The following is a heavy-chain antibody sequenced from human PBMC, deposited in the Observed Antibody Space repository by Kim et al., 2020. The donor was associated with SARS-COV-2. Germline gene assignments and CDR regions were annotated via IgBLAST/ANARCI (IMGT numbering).Heavy chain of an antibody. Sequence: TKYSQKFQGRVTITRDTSASTAYMELSSLRSEDTAVYYCARGRFLEWLDYWGQGTLVTVSS. D-gene: IGHD3-3*01. J-gene: IGHJ4*02. V-gene: IGHV1-3*01. CDR2: T. CDR3: ARGRFLEWLDY.